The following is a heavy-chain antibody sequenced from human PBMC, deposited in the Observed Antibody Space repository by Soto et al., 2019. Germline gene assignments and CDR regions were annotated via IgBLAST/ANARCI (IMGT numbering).Heavy chain of an antibody. Sequence: SETLSLTCTVSGGSISSGDYYWSWIRQPPGKGLEWIGYIYYSGSTYYNPSLKSRVTISVDTSKNQFPLKLSSVTAADTAVYYCARARQPEPYGMDVWGQGTTVTVSS. J-gene: IGHJ6*02. D-gene: IGHD6-13*01. CDR1: GGSISSGDYY. CDR3: ARARQPEPYGMDV. V-gene: IGHV4-30-4*01. CDR2: IYYSGST.